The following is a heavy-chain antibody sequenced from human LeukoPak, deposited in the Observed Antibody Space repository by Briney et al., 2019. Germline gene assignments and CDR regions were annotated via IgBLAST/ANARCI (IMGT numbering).Heavy chain of an antibody. Sequence: QPGGSLRLSCAVSGITFSTIGVSWVRLAPGKGLEWVSSISKSGANTYYADSVKGRFTISRDNSKDTLYLQMSSLRAEDTAVYYCANVVGGYWGQGTLVTVSS. D-gene: IGHD2-21*01. CDR2: ISKSGANT. CDR1: GITFSTIG. J-gene: IGHJ4*02. V-gene: IGHV3-23*01. CDR3: ANVVGGY.